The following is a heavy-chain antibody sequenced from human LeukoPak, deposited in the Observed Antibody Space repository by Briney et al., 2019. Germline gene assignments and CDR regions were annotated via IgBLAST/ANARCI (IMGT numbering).Heavy chain of an antibody. D-gene: IGHD1-26*01. J-gene: IGHJ6*03. CDR1: GYSISSAYH. V-gene: IGHV4-38-2*02. CDR3: ARMKVGGPYYYYYYMDV. Sequence: PSETLSLTCTVSGYSISSAYHWGWIRQPPGKGLEWIGSIFHSGSTYYNPSLKSRVTMSVGTSKNQFSLKLSSVTAADTAVYYCARMKVGGPYYYYYYMDVWGKGTTVTVSS. CDR2: IFHSGST.